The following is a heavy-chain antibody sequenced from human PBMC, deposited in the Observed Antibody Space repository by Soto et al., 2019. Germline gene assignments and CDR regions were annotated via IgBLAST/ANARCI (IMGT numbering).Heavy chain of an antibody. J-gene: IGHJ4*02. Sequence: SVKVSCKASGGSFGNSAINWVRQTPGQGLEWLGGFIPVYRTLNYAQKFQGRVTITADESTGTAYMTLSSLASDDTAVYYCATGVIWIGYFTVDSWGRGTRVTVSS. D-gene: IGHD3-3*01. CDR1: GGSFGNSA. CDR2: FIPVYRTL. CDR3: ATGVIWIGYFTVDS. V-gene: IGHV1-69*13.